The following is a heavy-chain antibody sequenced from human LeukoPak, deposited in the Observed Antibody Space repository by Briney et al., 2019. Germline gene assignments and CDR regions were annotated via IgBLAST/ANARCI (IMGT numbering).Heavy chain of an antibody. V-gene: IGHV4-38-2*02. J-gene: IGHJ4*02. D-gene: IGHD3-10*01. CDR1: GYSISSGYY. Sequence: PSETLSLTCTVSGYSISSGYYWGWIRPPPGKGLEWIGSIYHSGSTYYNPSLKSRVTISVDTSKNQFSLKLSSVTAADTAVYYCARGGADYYGSGSYPDPFDYWGQGTLVTVSS. CDR3: ARGGADYYGSGSYPDPFDY. CDR2: IYHSGST.